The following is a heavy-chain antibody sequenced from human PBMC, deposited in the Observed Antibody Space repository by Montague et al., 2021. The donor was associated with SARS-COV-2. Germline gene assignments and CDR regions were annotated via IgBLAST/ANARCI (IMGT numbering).Heavy chain of an antibody. J-gene: IGHJ6*02. V-gene: IGHV4-59*01. Sequence: SETLSLTCTVSGGSISSYYWSWIRQPPGRGLQWIGYISYSGSTNYNPSLKSRVTISVDTSKNHFSLRLSSVTAADMAVYYCANVRRRHLLVWGLYDDIDDWGQGTMVTVSS. CDR3: ANVRRRHLLVWGLYDDIDD. D-gene: IGHD3-16*01. CDR1: GGSISSYY. CDR2: ISYSGST.